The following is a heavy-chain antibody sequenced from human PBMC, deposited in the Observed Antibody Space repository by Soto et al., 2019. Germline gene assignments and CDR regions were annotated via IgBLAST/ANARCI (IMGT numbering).Heavy chain of an antibody. D-gene: IGHD2-2*01. CDR3: RSWAYHRGLDV. CDR1: GFTFTYYA. J-gene: IGHJ6*01. CDR2: IDKDGGGT. V-gene: IGHV3-64D*08. Sequence: EVQLVESGGGLVQPGGSLRLSCPASGFTFTYYAMHWVRQAPGKGLEFVSGIDKDGGGTSYADSVKGRFTISRDNSKNTLYLQMSSLRAEDTAVYYCRSWAYHRGLDVWGQGTKVTVSP.